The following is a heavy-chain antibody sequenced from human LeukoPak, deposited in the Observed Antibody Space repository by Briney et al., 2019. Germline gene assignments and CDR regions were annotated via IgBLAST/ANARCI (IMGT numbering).Heavy chain of an antibody. Sequence: GASVRVSCKVSGSTLRKISIDWVRQAPGKGPEWMGSVGHEDGTTIHAQKFQGRFNMTVDTATDTAYMEMSSLMSEDTAIYYCATGAIVFDYWGQGTLVTVSS. V-gene: IGHV1-24*01. CDR3: ATGAIVFDY. J-gene: IGHJ4*02. CDR1: GSTLRKIS. CDR2: VGHEDGTT. D-gene: IGHD3-22*01.